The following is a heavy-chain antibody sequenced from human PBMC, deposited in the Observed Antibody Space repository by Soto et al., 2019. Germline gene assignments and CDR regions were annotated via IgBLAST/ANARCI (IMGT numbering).Heavy chain of an antibody. CDR3: TRGPTTVQWFDX. V-gene: IGHV4-61*01. J-gene: IGHJ5*02. CDR2: IYLTGST. Sequence: SDTLSLTFTVSGGAVSSATYYWSWIRQPPGKGMEWIGHIYLTGSTNYNTSLKSRVTMSLDTSRNQFSPKLSSVTAADTAVYYCTRGPTTVQWFDXWGLGTLATVS. D-gene: IGHD1-26*01. CDR1: GGAVSSATYY.